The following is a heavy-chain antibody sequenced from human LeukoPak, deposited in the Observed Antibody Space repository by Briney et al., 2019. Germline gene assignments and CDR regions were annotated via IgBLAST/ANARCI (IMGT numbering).Heavy chain of an antibody. D-gene: IGHD1-14*01. CDR3: ARVPPGASGIGPF. Sequence: ASVKVSCKASGYTFTSHGISWVRQAPGQGLEWMGWISTYNGNTNYAQKLQGRVSMTTDTSTSTAYMDLRSLRSDDTAVYYCARVPPGASGIGPFWGQGTLVTVSS. CDR2: ISTYNGNT. J-gene: IGHJ4*02. CDR1: GYTFTSHG. V-gene: IGHV1-18*01.